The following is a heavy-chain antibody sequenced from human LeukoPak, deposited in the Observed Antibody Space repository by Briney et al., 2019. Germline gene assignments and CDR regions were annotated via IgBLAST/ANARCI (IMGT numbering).Heavy chain of an antibody. J-gene: IGHJ4*02. CDR3: ARVEFIYFDY. CDR2: IYTSGST. Sequence: SETLSLTCTVSGGSISSGSYYWSWIRQPAGKGLEWIGRIYTSGSTNYNPSLKSRVTISVDTSKNQFSLKLSSVTAADTAVYYCARVEFIYFDYWGQGTLVTVSS. V-gene: IGHV4-61*02. CDR1: GGSISSGSYY.